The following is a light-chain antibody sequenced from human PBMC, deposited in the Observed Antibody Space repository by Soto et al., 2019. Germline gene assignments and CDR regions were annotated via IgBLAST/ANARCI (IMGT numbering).Light chain of an antibody. J-gene: IGLJ3*02. CDR3: GTWDNGLSAGV. Sequence: QSVLTQPPSVSAAPGQKVTISCSGSSSNVGNNFVSWYQQFPRTAPKLLIYETNKRPSGIPDRFSGSKSDTSATLGITGLQTGDEADYYCGTWDNGLSAGVFGGGTQLTVL. CDR1: SSNVGNNF. CDR2: ETN. V-gene: IGLV1-51*02.